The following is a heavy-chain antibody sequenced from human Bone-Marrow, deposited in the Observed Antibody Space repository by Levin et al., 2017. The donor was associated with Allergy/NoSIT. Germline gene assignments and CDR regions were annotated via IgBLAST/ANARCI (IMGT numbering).Heavy chain of an antibody. CDR3: ARGRTPLLYSSGWSLPVRSYYFDY. V-gene: IGHV4-34*01. CDR1: GGSFSGYY. D-gene: IGHD6-19*01. J-gene: IGHJ4*02. Sequence: SETLSLTCAVYGGSFSGYYWSWIRQPPGKGLEWIGEINHSGSTNYNPSLKSRVTISVDTSKNQFSLKLSSVTAADTAVYYCARGRTPLLYSSGWSLPVRSYYFDYWGQGTLVTVSS. CDR2: INHSGST.